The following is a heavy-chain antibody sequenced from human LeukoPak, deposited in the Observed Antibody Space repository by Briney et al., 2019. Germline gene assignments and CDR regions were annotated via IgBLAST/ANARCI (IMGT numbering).Heavy chain of an antibody. Sequence: GGSLRLSCAASGFTVSSNYMSWVRQAPGKGLEWVSVIYSGGSTYYADSVKGRFTISRDNSKNTLYLQMNSLRAEDTAVYYCAREVGDYYDSSGYDVYWGQGTLVTVSS. CDR3: AREVGDYYDSSGYDVY. V-gene: IGHV3-53*01. CDR1: GFTVSSNY. D-gene: IGHD3-22*01. J-gene: IGHJ4*02. CDR2: IYSGGST.